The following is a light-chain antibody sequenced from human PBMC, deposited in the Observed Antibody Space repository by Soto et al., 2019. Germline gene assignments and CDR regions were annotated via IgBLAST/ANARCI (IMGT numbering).Light chain of an antibody. CDR1: SSDVGGYNY. J-gene: IGLJ1*01. CDR2: DVS. Sequence: SERTQVAKVSRSPRQSIPITNTGTSSDVGGYNYVSWYQHHPGKAPKLMIYDVSNRPSGVSNRFSGSKSGNTASLTISGLQPEDEADYYCCSYTTSNTRQIVFGTGTKVTVL. CDR3: CSYTTSNTRQIV. V-gene: IGLV2-14*03.